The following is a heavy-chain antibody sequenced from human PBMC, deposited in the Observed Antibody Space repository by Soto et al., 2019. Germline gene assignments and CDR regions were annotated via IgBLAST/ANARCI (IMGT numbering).Heavy chain of an antibody. CDR1: GGTFSSYA. CDR3: ARERGGDGKSFYFDY. D-gene: IGHD2-21*01. CDR2: IIPIFVTA. J-gene: IGHJ4*02. Sequence: QVQLVQSGAEVKKPGSSVKVSCKASGGTFSSYAISWVRQAPGQRLEWMGGIIPIFVTANYAQKFQGRVTITADEHTRKAYMELGSLGSEETAVYYCARERGGDGKSFYFDYWGQGTLVTVSS. V-gene: IGHV1-69*01.